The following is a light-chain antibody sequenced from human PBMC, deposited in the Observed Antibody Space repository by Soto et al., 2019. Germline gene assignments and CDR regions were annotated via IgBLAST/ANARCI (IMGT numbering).Light chain of an antibody. CDR2: WAS. V-gene: IGKV4-1*01. J-gene: IGKJ1*01. CDR1: QTLLYFANNLNY. CDR3: QQYINDLPA. Sequence: DLVMTQSPDSLAVSLGERATINCKSSQTLLYFANNLNYLAWYQQKPGQPPRLLIYWASTRESGVPDRFSGSGSGTDFTLTISSLQAEDVAVYYCQQYINDLPAFGQGTKVDI.